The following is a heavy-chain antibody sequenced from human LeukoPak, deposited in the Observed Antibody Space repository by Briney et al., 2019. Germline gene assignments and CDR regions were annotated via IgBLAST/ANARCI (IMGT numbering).Heavy chain of an antibody. CDR2: IYHSGST. Sequence: SGTLSLTCAVSGGSISSSNWWSWVRQPPGKGLEWIGEIYHSGSTNYNPSLKSRVTISVDKSKNQFSLKLSSVTAADTAVYYCARGGGRGYCSSTSCRYFDYWGQGTLVTVSS. D-gene: IGHD2-2*01. J-gene: IGHJ4*02. CDR3: ARGGGRGYCSSTSCRYFDY. CDR1: GGSISSSNW. V-gene: IGHV4-4*02.